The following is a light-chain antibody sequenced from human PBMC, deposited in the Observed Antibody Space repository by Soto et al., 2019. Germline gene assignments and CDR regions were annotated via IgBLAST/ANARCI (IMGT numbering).Light chain of an antibody. Sequence: ELTQPPSVSVAPGKTASISCGGNDIGSKGVHWYQQKPGQAPVLVIYSDTDLPPVITERFSGSNSANLATLTISRVEAGDEADYYCQVWDSGSAHVVFGGGTKVTVL. CDR1: DIGSKG. CDR2: SDT. J-gene: IGLJ2*01. CDR3: QVWDSGSAHVV. V-gene: IGLV3-21*01.